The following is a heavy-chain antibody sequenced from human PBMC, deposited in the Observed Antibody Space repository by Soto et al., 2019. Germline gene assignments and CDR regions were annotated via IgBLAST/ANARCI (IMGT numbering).Heavy chain of an antibody. Sequence: PSMAMSLTRTITGASISRYYWSWIRQPTGKGLEWIGYIYYSGSTNYNPSLKSRVTISVDTSKNQFSLKLSSVTAADTAVYYCARVKMGYCSGGSCYPYCYDDYGVDDCGHGSTVTV. CDR2: IYYSGST. CDR1: GASISRYY. CDR3: ARVKMGYCSGGSCYPYCYDDYGVDD. D-gene: IGHD2-15*01. J-gene: IGHJ6*02. V-gene: IGHV4-59*01.